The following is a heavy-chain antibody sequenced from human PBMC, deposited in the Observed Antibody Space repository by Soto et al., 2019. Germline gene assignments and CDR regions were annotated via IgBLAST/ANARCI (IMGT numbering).Heavy chain of an antibody. Sequence: SETLSITCTVSGGSISSVGYYWSWIRQHPGEGLEWIGYIYYSGSTYYNPSLKSRVTISVDTSKNQFSLKLSSVTAADTAVYYCAGGDGSGSCYKSDYYYGMDVWGQGTTVT. CDR1: GGSISSVGYY. CDR3: AGGDGSGSCYKSDYYYGMDV. CDR2: IYYSGST. D-gene: IGHD3-10*01. V-gene: IGHV4-31*03. J-gene: IGHJ6*02.